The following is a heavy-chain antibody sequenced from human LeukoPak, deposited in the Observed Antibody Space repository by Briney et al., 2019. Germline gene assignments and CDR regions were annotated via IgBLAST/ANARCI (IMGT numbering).Heavy chain of an antibody. D-gene: IGHD3-10*01. J-gene: IGHJ4*02. CDR2: INPNGGET. Sequence: ASVKVSCKASGYTFTNSYIHWVRQAPGHGLEWIGWINPNGGETIYAQKLQGSVTMTRDTSINTAYMELNRLRSDDTAVYFCARTRGHHATMAYFDYWGQGTLVTGSS. CDR1: GYTFTNSY. CDR3: ARTRGHHATMAYFDY. V-gene: IGHV1-2*02.